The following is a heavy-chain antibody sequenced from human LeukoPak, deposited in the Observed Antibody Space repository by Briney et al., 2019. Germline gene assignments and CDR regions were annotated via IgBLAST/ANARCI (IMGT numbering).Heavy chain of an antibody. CDR3: ARGSTYYDFWSGYPNWFDP. J-gene: IGHJ5*02. CDR2: MNPNSGNT. Sequence: ASVKVSCKASGYTFTSYDINWVRQATGQGLEWMGWMNPNSGNTGYAQKFQGRVTMTRNTSISTAYMELSSLRSEDTAVYYCARGSTYYDFWSGYPNWFDPWGQGTLVTVSS. D-gene: IGHD3-3*01. CDR1: GYTFTSYD. V-gene: IGHV1-8*01.